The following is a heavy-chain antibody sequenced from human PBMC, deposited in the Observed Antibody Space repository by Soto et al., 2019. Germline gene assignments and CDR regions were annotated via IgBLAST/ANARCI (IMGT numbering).Heavy chain of an antibody. CDR3: AREGDINRYLYYIDV. V-gene: IGHV4-59*11. CDR2: IYFSGST. D-gene: IGHD2-15*01. Sequence: SETLSLTCTASGGPIRSHYWSWIRQPPGKGLEWIGYIYFSGSTNYNPSLRSRGSISVDTSKNQFSLKLTSVTAADTAVYYCAREGDINRYLYYIDVWGKGTTVTVSS. CDR1: GGPIRSHY. J-gene: IGHJ6*03.